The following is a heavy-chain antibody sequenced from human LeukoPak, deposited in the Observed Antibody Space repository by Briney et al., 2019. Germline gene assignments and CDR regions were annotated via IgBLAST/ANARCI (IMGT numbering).Heavy chain of an antibody. CDR1: GGTSSSYA. Sequence: GSSVKVSCKASGGTSSSYAISWVRQAPGQGLEWMGRIIPIFGTANYAQKFQGRVTITTDESTSTAYMELSSLRSEDTAVYYCARDKAQQLAYYYYYYMDVWGKGTTVTVSS. CDR3: ARDKAQQLAYYYYYYMDV. D-gene: IGHD6-13*01. CDR2: IIPIFGTA. V-gene: IGHV1-69*05. J-gene: IGHJ6*03.